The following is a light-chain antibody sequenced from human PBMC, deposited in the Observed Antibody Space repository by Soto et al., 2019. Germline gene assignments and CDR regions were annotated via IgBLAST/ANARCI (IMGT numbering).Light chain of an antibody. V-gene: IGLV2-14*01. J-gene: IGLJ1*01. Sequence: QSVLTQPASVSGSPGQSITISCTGTSSDVGGYDYVSWYQLHPGKAPKLMIFEVSNRPSGVSYRFSGSKSGNTASLTISGLQAEDEADYYCSSYTSSSPLFGTGTKVTVL. CDR2: EVS. CDR3: SSYTSSSPL. CDR1: SSDVGGYDY.